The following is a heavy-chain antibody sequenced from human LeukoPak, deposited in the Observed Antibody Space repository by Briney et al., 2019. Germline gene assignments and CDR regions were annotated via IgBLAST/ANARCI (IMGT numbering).Heavy chain of an antibody. J-gene: IGHJ4*02. V-gene: IGHV3-33*01. D-gene: IGHD3-3*01. Sequence: GRSLRLFCAASGFTFSSYGMQWARHAPGKAREGVADIWYEGSNKYYADSVKGRFTISRDNYKNTLYLQMNSMRAEDTAVYYGAGGEYDFWSGYYLGGLYWGQGTLVTVSS. CDR1: GFTFSSYG. CDR2: IWYEGSNK. CDR3: AGGEYDFWSGYYLGGLY.